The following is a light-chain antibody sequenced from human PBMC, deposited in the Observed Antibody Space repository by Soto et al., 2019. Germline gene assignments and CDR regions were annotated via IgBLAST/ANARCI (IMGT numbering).Light chain of an antibody. CDR2: SNN. J-gene: IGLJ1*01. CDR3: AAWDDSLNGYV. Sequence: QSVLTQPPSASGTPGQRVTISCSGRSSNIGSNTVNWYQQLPGTAPKLLMSSNNQRPSGVPDRFSGSKSGASASLAISGLQSEDEADYYCAAWDDSLNGYVFGTGTKVTVL. CDR1: SSNIGSNT. V-gene: IGLV1-44*01.